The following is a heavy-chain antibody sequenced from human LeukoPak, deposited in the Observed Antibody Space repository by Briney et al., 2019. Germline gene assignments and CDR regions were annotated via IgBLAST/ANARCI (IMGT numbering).Heavy chain of an antibody. J-gene: IGHJ4*02. CDR1: GFTFSSYA. CDR3: AKDPVGSSWSQRLGY. CDR2: ISGSGGST. V-gene: IGHV3-23*01. Sequence: PGGSLRLSCAASGFTFSSYAMSSVRQAPGKGLEWVSAISGSGGSTYYADSVKGRFTISRDNSKNTLYLQMNSLRAEDTAVYYCAKDPVGSSWSQRLGYWGQGTLVTVSS. D-gene: IGHD6-6*01.